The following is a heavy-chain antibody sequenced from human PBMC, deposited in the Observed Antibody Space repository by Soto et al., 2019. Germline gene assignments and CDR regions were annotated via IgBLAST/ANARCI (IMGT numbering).Heavy chain of an antibody. CDR3: TRDRGFGMDV. Sequence: QVPLQESGPGLVKPSQTLSLTCNVSGGSISGGRYYWNWIRQHPGKGLEWIGNIYDNGTTYYNPSLKSRVIISEDTSKNQFSLRLSSVTAADTAVYYCTRDRGFGMDVWGQGTTVTVSS. V-gene: IGHV4-31*03. J-gene: IGHJ6*02. CDR2: IYDNGTT. CDR1: GGSISGGRYY.